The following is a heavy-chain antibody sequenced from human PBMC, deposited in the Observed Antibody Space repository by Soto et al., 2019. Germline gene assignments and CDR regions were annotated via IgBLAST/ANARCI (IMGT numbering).Heavy chain of an antibody. Sequence: EVQLVESGGGLIQPGRSLRLSCAASGFTFDDYAMHWVRQAPGKGLEWVSGISWNSGSIGYVDSVKGRFTISRDNAKNSLYLQMNSLRAEDTALYYCAKDKTLSGWYAFDYWGQGTLVTVSS. CDR2: ISWNSGSI. V-gene: IGHV3-9*01. CDR3: AKDKTLSGWYAFDY. CDR1: GFTFDDYA. D-gene: IGHD6-19*01. J-gene: IGHJ4*02.